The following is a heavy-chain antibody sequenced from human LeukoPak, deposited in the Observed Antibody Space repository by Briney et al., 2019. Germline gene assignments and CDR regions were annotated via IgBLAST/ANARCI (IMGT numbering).Heavy chain of an antibody. CDR3: ARASQRPPYYYYGMDV. Sequence: GGSLRLSCAASGFTFSSYDMHWFRQATGKGLEWVSAIGTAGDTYYPGSVKGRFTISRENAKNSLYLQMNSLRAGDTAVYYCARASQRPPYYYYGMDVWGQGTTVTVSS. D-gene: IGHD5-24*01. CDR2: IGTAGDT. CDR1: GFTFSSYD. V-gene: IGHV3-13*01. J-gene: IGHJ6*02.